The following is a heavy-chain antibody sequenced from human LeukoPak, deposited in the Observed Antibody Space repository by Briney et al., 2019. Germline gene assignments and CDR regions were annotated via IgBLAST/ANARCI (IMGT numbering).Heavy chain of an antibody. Sequence: GGSLRLSCAASGFTFSSYGMHWVRQAPGKGLEWVAVIWYDGSNKYYADSVKGRFTISRDNSKNTLYLQMNSLRAEDTAVYYCVREAYSGYDSQLDPWGQGTLVTVSS. CDR3: VREAYSGYDSQLDP. D-gene: IGHD5-12*01. V-gene: IGHV3-33*01. J-gene: IGHJ5*02. CDR2: IWYDGSNK. CDR1: GFTFSSYG.